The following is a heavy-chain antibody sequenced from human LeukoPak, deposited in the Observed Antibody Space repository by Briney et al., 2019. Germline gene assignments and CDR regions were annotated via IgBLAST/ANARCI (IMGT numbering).Heavy chain of an antibody. CDR2: IRYDGSIQ. J-gene: IGHJ4*02. V-gene: IGHV3-30*02. D-gene: IGHD3-9*01. CDR1: GFTFSNSG. Sequence: AGSLTLSCAASGFTFSNSGMHWVRQAPGKGLEWVGFIRYDGSIQYYAASVKGRFTISRANSENTLYLQMTILRPEETAVYYCTRQRGDSVTGYDIARGFDYWGQGTLVTVSS. CDR3: TRQRGDSVTGYDIARGFDY.